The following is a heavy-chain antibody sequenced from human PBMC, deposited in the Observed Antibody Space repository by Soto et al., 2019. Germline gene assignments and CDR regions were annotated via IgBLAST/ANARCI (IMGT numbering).Heavy chain of an antibody. D-gene: IGHD1-20*01. V-gene: IGHV1-2*04. CDR1: GYTFTGYY. Sequence: ASVKVSCKASGYTFTGYYMHWVRQAPGQGLEWKGWINPNSGGTNYAQKFQGWVTMTRDTSISTAYMELSRLRSDDTAVYYCARSTGIAGTADAFDIWGQGTMVTVSS. J-gene: IGHJ3*02. CDR3: ARSTGIAGTADAFDI. CDR2: INPNSGGT.